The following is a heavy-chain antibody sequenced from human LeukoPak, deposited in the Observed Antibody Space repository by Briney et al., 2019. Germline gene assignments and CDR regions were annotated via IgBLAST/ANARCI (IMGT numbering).Heavy chain of an antibody. V-gene: IGHV3-21*01. CDR2: ISSSSSYI. CDR1: GFTFSSYS. Sequence: GGSLRLSCAASGFTFSSYSMNWVRQAPGKVLEWVSSISSSSSYIYYADSVKGRFTISRDNAKNSLYLQMNSLRAEDTAVYYCARNTGYYYDSSGSRGYYYYGMDVWGQGTTVTVSS. J-gene: IGHJ6*02. CDR3: ARNTGYYYDSSGSRGYYYYGMDV. D-gene: IGHD3-22*01.